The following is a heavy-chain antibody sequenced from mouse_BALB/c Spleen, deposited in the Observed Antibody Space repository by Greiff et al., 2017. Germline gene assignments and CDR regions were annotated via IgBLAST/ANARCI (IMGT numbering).Heavy chain of an antibody. CDR3: VRQPSYGSFFDY. CDR1: GFTFNTYA. CDR2: IRSKSNNYAT. D-gene: IGHD1-1*01. Sequence: EVQLVESGGGLVQPKGSLKLSCAASGFTFNTYAMNWVRQAPGKGLEWVARIRSKSNNYATYYADSVKDRFTISRDDSQSMLYLQMNNLKTEDTAMYYCVRQPSYGSFFDYWGQGTTLTVSS. V-gene: IGHV10-1*02. J-gene: IGHJ2*01.